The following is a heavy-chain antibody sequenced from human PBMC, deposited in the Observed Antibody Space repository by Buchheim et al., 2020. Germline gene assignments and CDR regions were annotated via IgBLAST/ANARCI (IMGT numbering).Heavy chain of an antibody. CDR2: ISGSGDST. V-gene: IGHV3-23*01. CDR3: AKVRDPGYYYGMDV. Sequence: EVQLLESGGGLVQPGGSLRLSCAASGFTFSSYAMSWVRQAPGKGLEWVSAISGSGDSTYYADSGKGRFTISRDNSKNQVYLQMNSLRAEDTAVYYCAKVRDPGYYYGMDVWGQGTT. CDR1: GFTFSSYA. J-gene: IGHJ6*02.